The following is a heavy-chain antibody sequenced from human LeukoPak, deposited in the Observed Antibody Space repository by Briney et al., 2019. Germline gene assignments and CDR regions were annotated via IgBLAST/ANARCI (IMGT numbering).Heavy chain of an antibody. D-gene: IGHD1-14*01. CDR2: INHSGST. CDR3: ARGLPGGFGY. V-gene: IGHV4-34*01. J-gene: IGHJ4*02. CDR1: GGSFSGYY. Sequence: PSETLSLTCAVYGGSFSGYYWSWIRQPPGKGLEWIGEINHSGSTNYNPSLKSRVTISVDTSKNQFSLKLSSVTAADTAVYYCARGLPGGFGYWGQGTLVTISS.